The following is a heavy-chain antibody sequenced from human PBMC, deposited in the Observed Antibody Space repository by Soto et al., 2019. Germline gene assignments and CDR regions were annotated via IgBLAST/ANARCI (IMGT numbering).Heavy chain of an antibody. Sequence: GGSLRLSCASSGFTFRSYAMNLVRQAPGKGLEWVSIISDNGDTTYYADSVKGRFTISRDNSKNTLYLQMNSLRGEDTAVYYCANLYCASTSCYRGLDYWGQGTLVTVSS. V-gene: IGHV3-23*01. CDR2: ISDNGDTT. CDR1: GFTFRSYA. CDR3: ANLYCASTSCYRGLDY. D-gene: IGHD2-2*01. J-gene: IGHJ4*02.